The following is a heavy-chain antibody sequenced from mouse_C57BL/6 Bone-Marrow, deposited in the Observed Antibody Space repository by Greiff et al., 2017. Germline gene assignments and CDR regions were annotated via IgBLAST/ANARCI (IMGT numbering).Heavy chain of an antibody. CDR3: ARGGYSNPYYFDY. D-gene: IGHD2-5*01. Sequence: QVQLQQSGAELARPGASVKLSCKASGYTFTSYGISWVKQRTGQGLEWIGEIYPSSGNTNYNEKFKGKATLTADKSSSTAYMELRSLTSEDSAVXFCARGGYSNPYYFDYWGQGTTLTVSS. CDR1: GYTFTSYG. V-gene: IGHV1-81*01. CDR2: IYPSSGNT. J-gene: IGHJ2*01.